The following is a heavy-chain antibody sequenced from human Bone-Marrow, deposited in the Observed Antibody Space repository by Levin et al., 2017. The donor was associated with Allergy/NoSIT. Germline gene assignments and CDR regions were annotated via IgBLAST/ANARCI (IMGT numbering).Heavy chain of an antibody. CDR2: ISGSGGST. V-gene: IGHV3-23*01. CDR1: EITFSTYA. CDR3: AKEFSSGLFDY. D-gene: IGHD6-19*01. Sequence: GGSLRLSCAASEITFSTYAMTWVRQAPGKGLEWVSTISGSGGSTSYADSVKGRFTISRDNSKNTLYLQMNSLRAEDTAIYYCAKEFSSGLFDYWGQGTLVAVSS. J-gene: IGHJ4*02.